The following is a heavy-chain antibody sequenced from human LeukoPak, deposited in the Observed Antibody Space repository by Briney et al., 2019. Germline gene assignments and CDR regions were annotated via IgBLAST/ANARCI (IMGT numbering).Heavy chain of an antibody. CDR1: GFTFSNAW. Sequence: GGSLRLSCAAPGFTFSNAWMSWVRQAPGKGLEWVGRIKSKTDGGTTDYAAPVKGRFTISRDDSKNTLYLQMNSLKTEDTAVYYCTTETGDCSSTSCSYGMDVWGQGP. CDR2: IKSKTDGGTT. V-gene: IGHV3-15*01. CDR3: TTETGDCSSTSCSYGMDV. J-gene: IGHJ6*02. D-gene: IGHD2-2*01.